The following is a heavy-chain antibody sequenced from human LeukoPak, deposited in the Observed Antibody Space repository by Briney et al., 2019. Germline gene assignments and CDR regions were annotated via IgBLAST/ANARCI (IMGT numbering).Heavy chain of an antibody. V-gene: IGHV1-18*01. CDR2: ISAYNGNT. CDR1: GYTFTNYG. J-gene: IGHJ3*02. D-gene: IGHD6-13*01. CDR3: ARDQSVRLLQTSSTYFNHVFAI. Sequence: ASVSLSSKTSGYTFTNYGISWVRQAPGLGLEWMGWISAYNGNTNYAQKVQGRVTMTTVTSTSTAYMELRSLRFDDTAVYYCARDQSVRLLQTSSTYFNHVFAIWGQGSLVTVSS.